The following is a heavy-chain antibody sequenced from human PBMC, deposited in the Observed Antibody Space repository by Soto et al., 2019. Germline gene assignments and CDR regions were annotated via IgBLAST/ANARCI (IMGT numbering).Heavy chain of an antibody. V-gene: IGHV4-34*01. Sequence: PSETLSLTCAVYGGSFSGYYWSWIRQPPGKGLEWIGEINHSGSTNYNPSLKSRVTISVDTSKNQFSLKLSSVTAADTAVYYCAYSGYDPQSRLSTVTTYNWFDPWGQGALVTVSS. CDR2: INHSGST. CDR3: AYSGYDPQSRLSTVTTYNWFDP. D-gene: IGHD5-12*01. J-gene: IGHJ5*02. CDR1: GGSFSGYY.